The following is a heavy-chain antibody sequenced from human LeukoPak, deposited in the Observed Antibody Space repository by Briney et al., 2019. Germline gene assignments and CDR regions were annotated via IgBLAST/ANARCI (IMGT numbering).Heavy chain of an antibody. CDR2: IYSGGST. Sequence: GGSLRLSCAAPGFTVSSNYMSWVRQAPGKGLEWVSVIYSGGSTYYADSVKGRFTISRDNSKNTLYLQMNSLRAEDTAVYYCARDPLYCSGGSCYDYWGQGTLVTVSS. J-gene: IGHJ4*02. CDR3: ARDPLYCSGGSCYDY. D-gene: IGHD2-15*01. V-gene: IGHV3-66*01. CDR1: GFTVSSNY.